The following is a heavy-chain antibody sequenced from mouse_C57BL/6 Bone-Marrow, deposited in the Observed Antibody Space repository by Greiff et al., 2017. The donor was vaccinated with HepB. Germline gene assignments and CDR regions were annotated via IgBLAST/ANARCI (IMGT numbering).Heavy chain of an antibody. J-gene: IGHJ2*01. V-gene: IGHV5-4*03. CDR2: ISDGGSYT. Sequence: EVMLVESGGGLVKPGGSLKLSCAASGFTFSSYAMSWVRQTPEKRLEWVATISDGGSYTYYPDNVKGRFTISRDNAKNNLYLQMSHLKSEDTAMYYCARYYYGSRGDYFDYWGQGTTLTVSS. CDR3: ARYYYGSRGDYFDY. CDR1: GFTFSSYA. D-gene: IGHD1-1*01.